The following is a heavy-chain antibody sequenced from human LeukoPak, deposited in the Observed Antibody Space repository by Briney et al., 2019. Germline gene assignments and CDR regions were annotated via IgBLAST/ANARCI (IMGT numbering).Heavy chain of an antibody. CDR2: IYYSGST. Sequence: KPSETLSLTCTVSGGSISNYYWSWIRQPPGKGLEWIGCIYYSGSTNYNPSLKSRVTISVDTSKNQFSLMLSSVTAADTAVYYCARDFWSGYYADYYYYMDVWGKGTTVTVSS. V-gene: IGHV4-59*01. J-gene: IGHJ6*03. CDR1: GGSISNYY. D-gene: IGHD3-3*01. CDR3: ARDFWSGYYADYYYYMDV.